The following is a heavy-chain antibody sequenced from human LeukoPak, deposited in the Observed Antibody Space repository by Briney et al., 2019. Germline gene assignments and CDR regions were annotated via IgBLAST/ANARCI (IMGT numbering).Heavy chain of an antibody. CDR3: LREDGP. CDR1: GGSISSGGYS. V-gene: IGHV4-30-2*01. CDR2: IYHSGST. Sequence: PSETLSLTCAVSGGSISSGGYSWSWLRQPPGKGLEWIGYIYHSGSTYYNPSLKSRVTISVDRSKNQFSLKLSSVTAADTAVYYCLREDGPWGQGTLVTVSS. D-gene: IGHD4-17*01. J-gene: IGHJ5*02.